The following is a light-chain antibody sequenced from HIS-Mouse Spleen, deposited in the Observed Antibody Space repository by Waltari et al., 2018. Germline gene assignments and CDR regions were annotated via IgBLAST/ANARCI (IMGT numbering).Light chain of an antibody. Sequence: SYVLTQPPSVSVAPGKTARITCGGNNIGSKSVHWYQQKPGQAPVLVVYDDSDRPPGIAERFSGSNSGNTATLTISRVDAGDEADYYCQVWDSSSDHVVFGGGTKLTVL. V-gene: IGLV3-21*03. CDR1: NIGSKS. J-gene: IGLJ2*01. CDR3: QVWDSSSDHVV. CDR2: DDS.